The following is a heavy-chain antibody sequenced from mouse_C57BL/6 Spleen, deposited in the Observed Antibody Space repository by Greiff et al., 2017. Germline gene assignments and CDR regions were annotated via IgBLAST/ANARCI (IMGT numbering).Heavy chain of an antibody. CDR2: IDPSDSNT. J-gene: IGHJ2*01. Sequence: QVQLQQPGAELVMPGASVKLSCKASGYTFTSYWMHWVKQRPGHGLEWIGEIDPSDSNTNYNQKFKGKSTLTVDKSSITAYMQLSSLTSEDSGVYYCSRVYGKDYFDYWGQGTTLTVSS. CDR1: GYTFTSYW. CDR3: SRVYGKDYFDY. V-gene: IGHV1-69*01. D-gene: IGHD1-1*01.